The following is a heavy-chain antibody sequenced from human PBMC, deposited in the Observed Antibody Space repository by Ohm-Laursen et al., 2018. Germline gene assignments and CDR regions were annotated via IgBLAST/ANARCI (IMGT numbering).Heavy chain of an antibody. CDR3: AKDGQWLVYFDY. CDR2: ISYDGSNK. CDR1: GFTFSSYG. V-gene: IGHV3-30*18. Sequence: SLRLSCSASGFTFSSYGMHWVRQAPGKGLEWVAVISYDGSNKYYADSVKGRFTISRDNSKNTLYLQMNSLRAEDTAVYYCAKDGQWLVYFDYWGQGTLVTVSS. J-gene: IGHJ4*02. D-gene: IGHD6-19*01.